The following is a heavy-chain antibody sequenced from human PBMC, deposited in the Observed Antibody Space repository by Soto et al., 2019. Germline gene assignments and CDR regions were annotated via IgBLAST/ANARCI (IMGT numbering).Heavy chain of an antibody. CDR3: ARHGYYDSSWRPDY. V-gene: IGHV4-39*01. Sequence: PSETLSLTCTVSGGSISSSSYYWGWIRQPPGKGLEWIGSIYYSGSTYYNPSLKSRVTISVGTSKNQFSLKLSSVTAADTAVYYCARHGYYDSSWRPDYWGQGTLVTVSS. CDR2: IYYSGST. J-gene: IGHJ4*02. D-gene: IGHD3-22*01. CDR1: GGSISSSSYY.